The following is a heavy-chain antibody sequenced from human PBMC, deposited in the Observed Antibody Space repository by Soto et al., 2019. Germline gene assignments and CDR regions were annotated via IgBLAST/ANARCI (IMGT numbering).Heavy chain of an antibody. J-gene: IGHJ5*02. CDR1: GYTFTSYD. V-gene: IGHV1-8*01. CDR2: MNPNSGNT. Sequence: AAVKVSCKASGYTFTSYDINWVRQATGQGLEWMGWMNPNSGNTGYAQKFQGRVTMTRNTSISTAYMELSSLRSEDTAVYYCARGSIVLRFLEWSTNWFDPWRQGTPVTV. CDR3: ARGSIVLRFLEWSTNWFDP. D-gene: IGHD3-3*01.